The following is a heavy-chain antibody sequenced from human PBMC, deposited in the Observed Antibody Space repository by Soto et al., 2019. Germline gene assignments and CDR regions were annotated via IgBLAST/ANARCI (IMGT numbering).Heavy chain of an antibody. V-gene: IGHV4-59*01. D-gene: IGHD6-13*01. CDR2: IYYSGST. CDR3: ARRYGTVFDY. Sequence: SETLSLTSTVAGGSISSYYWSWIRQPPGKGLEWIGYIYYSGSTNYNPSLKSRVTISVDTSKNQFSLKLSSVTAADTAVYYCARRYGTVFDYWGQGTLVTVS. J-gene: IGHJ4*02. CDR1: GGSISSYY.